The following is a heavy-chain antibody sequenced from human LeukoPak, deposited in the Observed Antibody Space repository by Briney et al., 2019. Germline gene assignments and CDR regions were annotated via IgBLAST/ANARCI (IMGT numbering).Heavy chain of an antibody. D-gene: IGHD3-10*01. CDR1: GYSISSGYY. V-gene: IGHV4-38-2*02. J-gene: IGHJ5*02. CDR2: IYHSGST. Sequence: TPSETLSLTCTVSGYSISSGYYWGWIRQPPGKGLEWIGSIYHSGSTYYNPSLKSRVTISVDTSKNQFSLKLSSVTAADTAVYYCARGGFYGSGSYYGLYWFDPWGQGTLVTVSS. CDR3: ARGGFYGSGSYYGLYWFDP.